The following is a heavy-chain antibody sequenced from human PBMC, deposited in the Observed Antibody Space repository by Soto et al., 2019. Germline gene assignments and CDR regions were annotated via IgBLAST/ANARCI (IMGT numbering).Heavy chain of an antibody. Sequence: EVQLLESGGGLVQPGGSLRLSCAASGFTFSRYDMNWVRQAPGKGLEWVSAISGSGDSTYYADSVKGRFTISRDNSKNTLYLQMKSLRAEDTAVYYCAKMSRSSSSLANYYYYGMDVWGQGTTVTVSS. D-gene: IGHD6-6*01. CDR2: ISGSGDST. CDR1: GFTFSRYD. V-gene: IGHV3-23*01. CDR3: AKMSRSSSSLANYYYYGMDV. J-gene: IGHJ6*02.